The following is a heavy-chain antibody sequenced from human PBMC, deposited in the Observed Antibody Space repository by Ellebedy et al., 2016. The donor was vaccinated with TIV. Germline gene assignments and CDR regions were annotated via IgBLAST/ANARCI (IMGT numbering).Heavy chain of an antibody. CDR3: AKTDGGTWYLQK. CDR1: GFTFNSYA. J-gene: IGHJ1*01. Sequence: GESLKISCAASGFTFNSYAMTWVRQAPGKGLEWVSGISISGTDTYYTDSVKGRFTISRDNSKNTLYLQMDSLRAEDTAVYYCAKTDGGTWYLQKWGRGTVVSVSS. V-gene: IGHV3-23*01. D-gene: IGHD6-13*01. CDR2: ISISGTDT.